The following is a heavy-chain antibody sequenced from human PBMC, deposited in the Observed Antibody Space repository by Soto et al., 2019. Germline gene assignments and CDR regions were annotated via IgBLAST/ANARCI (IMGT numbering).Heavy chain of an antibody. Sequence: QVQLVQSGAEVKKPGASVKVSCKASAYTFTSYAISWVRQAPGQGLEWMGWISAYNGNTHYAQKLQGRVTMATDTSTSTAYMELRSLRSDDTAVYYCARSPLGDGYNIGVFDYWGQGTLVTVSS. CDR1: AYTFTSYA. J-gene: IGHJ4*02. CDR3: ARSPLGDGYNIGVFDY. V-gene: IGHV1-18*01. D-gene: IGHD5-12*01. CDR2: ISAYNGNT.